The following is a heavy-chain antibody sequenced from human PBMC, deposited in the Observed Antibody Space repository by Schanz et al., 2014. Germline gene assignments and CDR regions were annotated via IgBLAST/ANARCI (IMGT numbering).Heavy chain of an antibody. V-gene: IGHV3-33*01. D-gene: IGHD6-6*01. J-gene: IGHJ3*02. CDR2: IWYDGSNE. CDR1: GFTFSNHG. CDR3: ARLATSKSRLGDAVDI. Sequence: QVQLVESGGGVVQPGRSLRLSCAASGFTFSNHGMHWVRQSPGKGLEWVALIWYDGSNEYYADSVQGRFTLSKDFSKDTLYLQLTSLRPEDTAVYYCARLATSKSRLGDAVDIWGQGTMVTVSS.